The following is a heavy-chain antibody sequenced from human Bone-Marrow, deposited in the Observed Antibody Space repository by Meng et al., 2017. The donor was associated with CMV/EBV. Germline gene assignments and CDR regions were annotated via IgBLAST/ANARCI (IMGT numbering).Heavy chain of an antibody. CDR1: GFNLSSYA. CDR2: ISASGGST. Sequence: GESLKISCAASGFNLSSYAMHWVRQAPGKGLEWVSAISASGGSTYYADSVKGRFTISRDNSKNTLYLQMNSLRAEDTAVYYCAKAHYSIGPGAFDIWGQGTMVTVSS. V-gene: IGHV3-23*01. J-gene: IGHJ3*02. D-gene: IGHD6-25*01. CDR3: AKAHYSIGPGAFDI.